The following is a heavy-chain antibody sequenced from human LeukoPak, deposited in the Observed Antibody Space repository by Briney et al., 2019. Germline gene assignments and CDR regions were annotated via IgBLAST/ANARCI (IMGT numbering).Heavy chain of an antibody. CDR3: ARDAGKTRLDY. Sequence: PGGSLRLSCVVSGITFSKSGMHWVRQAPGKGLEWLAFIWSGGTNQYYADSVKGRFTISRDNSKNMVYLQVSSLRVEDTAVYYCARDAGKTRLDYWGQGTLVTVS. J-gene: IGHJ4*02. CDR2: IWSGGTNQ. V-gene: IGHV3-33*01. CDR1: GITFSKSG. D-gene: IGHD3-10*01.